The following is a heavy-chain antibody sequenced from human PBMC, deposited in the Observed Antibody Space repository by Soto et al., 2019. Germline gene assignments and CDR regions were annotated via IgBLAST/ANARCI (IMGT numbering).Heavy chain of an antibody. Sequence: QVQLVQSGAEVKKPGASVKVSCKASGYTFTGYYMHWVRQAPGQGLEWMGWINPNSGGTNYAQKFQGRVTMTTDTSTRTAYMELRSLRSDDTAVYFCARDQITIFGVVIERTRMIWYFDLWGRGTLVTVSS. CDR2: INPNSGGT. CDR1: GYTFTGYY. J-gene: IGHJ2*01. V-gene: IGHV1-2*02. D-gene: IGHD3-3*01. CDR3: ARDQITIFGVVIERTRMIWYFDL.